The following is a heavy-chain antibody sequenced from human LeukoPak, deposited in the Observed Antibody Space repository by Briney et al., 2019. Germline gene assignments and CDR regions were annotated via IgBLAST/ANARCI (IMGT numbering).Heavy chain of an antibody. J-gene: IGHJ4*02. D-gene: IGHD3-10*01. CDR1: GYTFTSYG. Sequence: ASVKVSCKASGYTFTSYGISWVRQAPGQGLEWMGWISAYNGNTNYAQKFQGRVTMTRNTSISTAYMELSSLRSEDTAVYYCARGGGSGSYYIDYWGQGTLVTVSS. CDR2: ISAYNGNT. CDR3: ARGGGSGSYYIDY. V-gene: IGHV1-18*01.